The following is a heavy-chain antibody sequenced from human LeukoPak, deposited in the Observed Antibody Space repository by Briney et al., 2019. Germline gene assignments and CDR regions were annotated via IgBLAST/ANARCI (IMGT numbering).Heavy chain of an antibody. D-gene: IGHD3-16*02. Sequence: ASVKVSCKASEYTFTSYDINWVRQATGQGLEWMGWMNPNSGNTGYAQKFQGRVTMTRNTSISTAYMELSSLRSEDTAVYYCARVSAFGGVIVLVRDAFDIWGQGTMVTVSS. CDR1: EYTFTSYD. J-gene: IGHJ3*02. V-gene: IGHV1-8*01. CDR3: ARVSAFGGVIVLVRDAFDI. CDR2: MNPNSGNT.